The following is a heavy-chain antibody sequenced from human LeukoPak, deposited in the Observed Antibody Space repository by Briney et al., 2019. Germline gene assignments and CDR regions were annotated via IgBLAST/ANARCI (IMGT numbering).Heavy chain of an antibody. Sequence: PGGSLRLSCAASGFTFSSYGMHWVRQAPGKGLEWVAVISYDGSNKYYADSVKGRFTISRDNSKNTLYLQMNSLRAEDTAVYYCAKDSDSDWYHYYYGMDVWGQGTTVTVSS. V-gene: IGHV3-30*18. CDR3: AKDSDSDWYHYYYGMDV. J-gene: IGHJ6*02. CDR1: GFTFSSYG. D-gene: IGHD6-19*01. CDR2: ISYDGSNK.